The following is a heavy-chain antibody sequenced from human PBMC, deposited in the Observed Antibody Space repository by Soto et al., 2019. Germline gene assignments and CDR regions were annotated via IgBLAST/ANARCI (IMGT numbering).Heavy chain of an antibody. D-gene: IGHD2-15*01. V-gene: IGHV1-8*02. CDR3: ARRAGSYYFDP. CDR1: GYTFTSYY. J-gene: IGHJ4*02. Sequence: ASVKVSCKASGYTFTSYYMHWVRQAPGQGLEWMGYMIPNSGYTVYAQKFQGRLTMTRNTSISTAYMELTNLRSEDTAVYYCARRAGSYYFDPWGQGTLVTVSS. CDR2: MIPNSGYT.